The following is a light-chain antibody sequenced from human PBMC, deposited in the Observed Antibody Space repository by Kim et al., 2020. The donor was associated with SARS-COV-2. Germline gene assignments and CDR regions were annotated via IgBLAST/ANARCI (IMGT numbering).Light chain of an antibody. V-gene: IGLV3-21*04. CDR3: QVWDSSSDHRV. J-gene: IGLJ3*02. CDR2: YDS. Sequence: PGKTARITCGGNNIGSKSVHWYQQKPGQAPVLVIYYDSDRPSGIPERFSGSNSGNTATLTISRVEAGDEADYYCQVWDSSSDHRVFGGGTQLTFL. CDR1: NIGSKS.